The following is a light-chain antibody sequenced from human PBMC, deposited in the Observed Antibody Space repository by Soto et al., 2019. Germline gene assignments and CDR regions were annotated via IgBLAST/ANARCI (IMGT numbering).Light chain of an antibody. Sequence: QSALTQPASVSGSPGQSITISCTGTSSDVGGYNYVSWYQQHPGKAPKLMIYDVSNRPSGVSNRFSGSKSGNTASLTISGLQAEDEADYSCSSYTSSSTHNYVFGNGTKVTVL. CDR1: SSDVGGYNY. CDR2: DVS. V-gene: IGLV2-14*01. CDR3: SSYTSSSTHNYV. J-gene: IGLJ1*01.